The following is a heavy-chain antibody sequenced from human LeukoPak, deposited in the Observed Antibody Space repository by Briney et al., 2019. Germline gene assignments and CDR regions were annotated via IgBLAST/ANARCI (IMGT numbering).Heavy chain of an antibody. J-gene: IGHJ6*03. CDR2: MNPNSGNT. CDR1: GYTFTSYG. D-gene: IGHD4-17*01. Sequence: ASVKVSCKASGYTFTSYGINWVRQATGQGLEWMGWMNPNSGNTGYAQKFQGRVTMTRNTSISTAYMELSSLRSEDTAVYYCARGQGGDYYYYYYMDVWGKGTTVTISS. CDR3: ARGQGGDYYYYYYMDV. V-gene: IGHV1-8*02.